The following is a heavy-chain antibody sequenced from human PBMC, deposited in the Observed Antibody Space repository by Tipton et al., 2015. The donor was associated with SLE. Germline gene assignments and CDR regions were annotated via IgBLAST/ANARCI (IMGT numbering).Heavy chain of an antibody. Sequence: TLSLTCTVSGGSISSGSYYWSWIRQPAGKGLEWIGNIYYSGSPYYNPSLKSRVTISVNTSKNQFSLRLSSVTAADTAMFYCASGTLEWSHEPDYWGQGTLVTVSS. CDR3: ASGTLEWSHEPDY. CDR2: IYYSGSP. J-gene: IGHJ4*02. V-gene: IGHV4-61*10. CDR1: GGSISSGSYY. D-gene: IGHD3-3*01.